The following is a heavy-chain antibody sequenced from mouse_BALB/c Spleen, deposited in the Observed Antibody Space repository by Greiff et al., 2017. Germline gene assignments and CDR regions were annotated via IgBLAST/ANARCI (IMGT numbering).Heavy chain of an antibody. CDR1: GFNIKDTY. V-gene: IGHV14-3*02. Sequence: VQLQQSGAELVKPGASVKLSCTASGFNIKDTYMHWVKQRPEQGLEWIGRIDPANGNTKYDPKFQGKATITADTSSNTAYLQLSSLTSADTAVYYCARGYYGSWFAYWGQGTLVTVSA. CDR2: IDPANGNT. J-gene: IGHJ3*01. D-gene: IGHD1-1*01. CDR3: ARGYYGSWFAY.